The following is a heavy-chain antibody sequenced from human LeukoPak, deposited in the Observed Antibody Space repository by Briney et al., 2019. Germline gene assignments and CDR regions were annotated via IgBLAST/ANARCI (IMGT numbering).Heavy chain of an antibody. CDR1: GFTFSNYN. D-gene: IGHD4-17*01. J-gene: IGHJ4*02. Sequence: PGGSLRLSCAASGFTFSNYNMNWVRQAPGKGLEWVSYISSSSSTIYYADSVKGRFTISRDNAKNSLYLQMNRLRAEDTAVYYCASLYGELLDYWGQGTLVTVSS. V-gene: IGHV3-48*01. CDR3: ASLYGELLDY. CDR2: ISSSSSTI.